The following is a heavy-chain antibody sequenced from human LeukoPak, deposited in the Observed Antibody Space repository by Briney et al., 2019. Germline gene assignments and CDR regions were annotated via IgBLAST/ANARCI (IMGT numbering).Heavy chain of an antibody. CDR1: GFTVDDTY. Sequence: GGSLRLSCAASGFTVDDTYMSWVRQAPGKGLEWVSVVYSGGRTFYADSVKGRFTISRDNSKNTVYLQMNSLRADDTAVYYRARQAAAGLDYWGQGTLVTVSS. CDR3: ARQAAAGLDY. CDR2: VYSGGRT. V-gene: IGHV3-66*02. D-gene: IGHD6-13*01. J-gene: IGHJ4*02.